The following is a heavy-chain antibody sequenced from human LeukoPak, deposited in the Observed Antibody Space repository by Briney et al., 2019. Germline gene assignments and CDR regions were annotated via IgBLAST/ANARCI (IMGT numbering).Heavy chain of an antibody. CDR3: ARLVGARGIAAAGTPSTYYFDY. D-gene: IGHD6-13*01. Sequence: SETLSLTCTVSGGSISGSYWSWIRQPAGKGLEWIGRIYSSGTTNYNPSLKSRVTISVDTSKNQFSLKLSSVTAADTAVYYCARLVGARGIAAAGTPSTYYFDYWGQGTLVTVSS. V-gene: IGHV4-4*07. CDR1: GGSISGSY. J-gene: IGHJ4*02. CDR2: IYSSGTT.